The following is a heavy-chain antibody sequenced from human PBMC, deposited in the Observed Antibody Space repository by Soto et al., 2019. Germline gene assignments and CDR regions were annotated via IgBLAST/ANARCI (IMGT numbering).Heavy chain of an antibody. D-gene: IGHD1-1*01. Sequence: HVPLVQSGAEVKKPGASVNVSCQASGFTFTTHGISWVRQAPGQGRAWMGWISNGETNYAQKLQGRATMTTDTTTSTAYMELGGLRFDDTAVYYCARGSERYNWNDPWDYWGQGTLVTVSS. CDR3: ARGSERYNWNDPWDY. CDR2: ISNGET. J-gene: IGHJ4*02. V-gene: IGHV1-18*01. CDR1: GFTFTTHG.